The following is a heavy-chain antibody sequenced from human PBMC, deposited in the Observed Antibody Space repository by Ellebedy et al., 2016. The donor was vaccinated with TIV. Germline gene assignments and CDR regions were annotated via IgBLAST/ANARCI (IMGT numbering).Heavy chain of an antibody. V-gene: IGHV4-59*12. CDR3: ARDPGYSYGGGYYYGVDV. Sequence: SETLSLXXTVSGGSISSYYWSWIRQPPGKGLEWIGYIYYSGSTNYNPSLKSRVTMSLDTSKNQFSLKLSSLTAADTAVYYCARDPGYSYGGGYYYGVDVWGQGTTVTVSS. J-gene: IGHJ6*02. CDR1: GGSISSYY. D-gene: IGHD5-18*01. CDR2: IYYSGST.